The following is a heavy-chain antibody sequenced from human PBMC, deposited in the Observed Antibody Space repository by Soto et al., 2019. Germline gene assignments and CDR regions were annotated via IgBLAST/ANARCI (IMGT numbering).Heavy chain of an antibody. CDR3: AKGGSPYFNDDPFDI. CDR2: ISDTGSHI. CDR1: GFSFRNFA. D-gene: IGHD2-15*01. Sequence: EVQLLESGGGLVQSGGSLRLSCVAPGFSFRNFAMSWIRQAPGKGLEWISGISDTGSHIYYADSVRGRFSISRDNPKITLYLQMNSLRVNDTAVYYCAKGGSPYFNDDPFDIWGQGTMVTVSS. J-gene: IGHJ3*02. V-gene: IGHV3-23*01.